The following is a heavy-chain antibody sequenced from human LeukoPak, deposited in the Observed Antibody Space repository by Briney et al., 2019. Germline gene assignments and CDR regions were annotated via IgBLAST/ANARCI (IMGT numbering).Heavy chain of an antibody. Sequence: GGSLRLSCAASGFTFSSYAMHWVRQAPGKGLEWVAVISYDGSNKYYADSVKGRFTISRDNSKNTLYLQMNSLRAEDTAVYYCAREATRVGFDPWGQGTLVTVSS. CDR1: GFTFSSYA. CDR2: ISYDGSNK. V-gene: IGHV3-30*14. CDR3: AREATRVGFDP. D-gene: IGHD2-15*01. J-gene: IGHJ5*02.